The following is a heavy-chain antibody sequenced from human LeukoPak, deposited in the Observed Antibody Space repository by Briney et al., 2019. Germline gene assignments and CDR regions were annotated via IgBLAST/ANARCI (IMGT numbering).Heavy chain of an antibody. CDR1: GIIFSKSW. CDR3: ATYTHWVAGDV. D-gene: IGHD3-16*01. Sequence: GGSLRLSCAASGIIFSKSWMSWVRQAPGKGLEWVANMNGDGSVKDYVDSVKGRFTISRDNARQSLYLQMSDLRAEDTAVYYCATYTHWVAGDVWGQGTTVTVSS. CDR2: MNGDGSVK. J-gene: IGHJ6*02. V-gene: IGHV3-7*01.